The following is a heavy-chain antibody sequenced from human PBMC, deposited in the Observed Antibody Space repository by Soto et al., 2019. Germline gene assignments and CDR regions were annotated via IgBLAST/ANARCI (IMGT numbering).Heavy chain of an antibody. CDR1: GFIFSNYV. CDR3: AKRPRPPLTFDY. CDR2: ISDSGGTS. J-gene: IGHJ4*02. V-gene: IGHV3-23*01. Sequence: GGSLRLSCAASGFIFSNYVMSWVRQAPGKGLEWVSSISDSGGTSYYADSVKGRFTISRDNSKNTLYLQMNSLRAEDTAIYYWAKRPRPPLTFDYWGQGTLVTVSS.